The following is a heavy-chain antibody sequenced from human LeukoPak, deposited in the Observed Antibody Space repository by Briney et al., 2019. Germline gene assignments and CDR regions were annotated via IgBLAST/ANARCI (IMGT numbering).Heavy chain of an antibody. J-gene: IGHJ4*02. D-gene: IGHD3-22*01. CDR1: GYTFTSYG. V-gene: IGHV1-18*01. Sequence: ASVKVSCKASGYTFTSYGISWVRQAPGQGLEWMGWISAYNGNTNYAQKLQGRVTMTTDTSTSTAYMELRSLRSDDTAVYYCARDPKWDMIVVARGPYYFDYWGRGTLVTVSS. CDR3: ARDPKWDMIVVARGPYYFDY. CDR2: ISAYNGNT.